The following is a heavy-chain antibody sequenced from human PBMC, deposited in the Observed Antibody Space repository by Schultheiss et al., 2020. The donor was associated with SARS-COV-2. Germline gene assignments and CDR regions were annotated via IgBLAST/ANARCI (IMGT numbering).Heavy chain of an antibody. Sequence: GGSLRLSCAASGFTFSSYWMSWVRQAPGKGLEWVANIKQDGSEKYYVDSVKGRFTISRDNAKNSLYLQMNSLRAEDTAVYYCARERGYDILTGLMQTFPDYGMDVWGQGTTVTVSS. CDR1: GFTFSSYW. V-gene: IGHV3-7*01. D-gene: IGHD3-9*01. J-gene: IGHJ6*02. CDR3: ARERGYDILTGLMQTFPDYGMDV. CDR2: IKQDGSEK.